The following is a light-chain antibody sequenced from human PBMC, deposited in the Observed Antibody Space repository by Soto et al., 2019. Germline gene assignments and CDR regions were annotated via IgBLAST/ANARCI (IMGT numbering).Light chain of an antibody. J-gene: IGKJ3*01. V-gene: IGKV1-39*01. Sequence: DIQMTQSPSSLSASVGDRVTITCRASQSICSYLNWYQQKPGKAPKLLMYAASSLQSGVPSRFSGSGSGTDFTLTISSLQPEDFATYYCQQSYRTRFPVGTGTKVDIK. CDR3: QQSYRTRFP. CDR1: QSICSY. CDR2: AAS.